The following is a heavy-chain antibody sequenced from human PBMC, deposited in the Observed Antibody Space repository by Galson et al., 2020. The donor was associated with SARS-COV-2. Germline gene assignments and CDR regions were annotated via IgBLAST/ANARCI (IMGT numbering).Heavy chain of an antibody. D-gene: IGHD2-21*02. V-gene: IGHV1-24*01. J-gene: IGHJ5*02. CDR2: FDPEDCET. CDR3: ATNWAYCGGDCYFPNNWFDP. CDR1: GYTLTELS. Sequence: ASVKVSCKVSGYTLTELSMHWVRQAPGKGLEWMGGFDPEDCETIYAQKFQGRVTMTEDTSTDTAYMELSSLRSEDTAVYYCATNWAYCGGDCYFPNNWFDPWGQGTLVTVSS.